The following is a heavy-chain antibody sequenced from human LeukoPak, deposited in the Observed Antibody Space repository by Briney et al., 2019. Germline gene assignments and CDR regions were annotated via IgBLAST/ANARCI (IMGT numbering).Heavy chain of an antibody. V-gene: IGHV3-30-3*01. J-gene: IGHJ4*02. CDR3: ARNYDSSGYYY. CDR1: GFTFSSYA. D-gene: IGHD3-22*01. CDR2: ISYDGSNK. Sequence: QAGGSLRLSCAASGFTFSSYAMHWVRQAPGKGLEWVAVISYDGSNKYYADSVKGRFTISRDNSKNTLYLQMNSLRAEDTAVYYCARNYDSSGYYYWGQGTLVTVSS.